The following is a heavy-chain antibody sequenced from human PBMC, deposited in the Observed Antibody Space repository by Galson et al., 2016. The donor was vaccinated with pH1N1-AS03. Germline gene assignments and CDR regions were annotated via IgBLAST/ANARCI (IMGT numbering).Heavy chain of an antibody. CDR2: ISSSSSYI. Sequence: SLRLSCAASGFTLRTYGMNWVRQAPGKGLEWVSSISSSSSYIYYADSVKGRFTISRDNARNSLYLQMNSLRAEDTAVYYCARRSAAVSGTGCVDVWGQGTPVTVSS. D-gene: IGHD6-19*01. V-gene: IGHV3-21*01. J-gene: IGHJ6*02. CDR3: ARRSAAVSGTGCVDV. CDR1: GFTLRTYG.